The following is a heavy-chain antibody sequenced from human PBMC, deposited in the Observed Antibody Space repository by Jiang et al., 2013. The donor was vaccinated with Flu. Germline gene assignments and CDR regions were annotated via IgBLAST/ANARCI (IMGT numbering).Heavy chain of an antibody. V-gene: IGHV4-30-4*08. D-gene: IGHD6-13*01. J-gene: IGHJ4*02. CDR2: IYYSGST. Sequence: PGLVKPSQTLSLTCTVSGGSISSGDYYWSWIRQPPGKGLEWIGYIYYSGSTYYNPSLKSRVTISVDTSKNQFSLKLSSVTAADTAVYYCAGIAAAFIRESRIDYWGQGTLVTVSS. CDR3: AGIAAAFIRESRIDY. CDR1: GGSISSGDYY.